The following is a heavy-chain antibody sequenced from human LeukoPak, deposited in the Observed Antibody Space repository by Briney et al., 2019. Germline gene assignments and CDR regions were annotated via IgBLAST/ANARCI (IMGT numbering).Heavy chain of an antibody. CDR2: ISSSGSTI. D-gene: IGHD4-17*01. Sequence: GGSLRLSCAASGFTFSSYEMNWVRQAPGKGLEWVSYISSSGSTIYYADSVKGRFTISRDNAKNSLYLQMNSLRAEDTAVYYCARGHDYANYMDVWGKGTTVTVSS. CDR1: GFTFSSYE. J-gene: IGHJ6*03. CDR3: ARGHDYANYMDV. V-gene: IGHV3-48*03.